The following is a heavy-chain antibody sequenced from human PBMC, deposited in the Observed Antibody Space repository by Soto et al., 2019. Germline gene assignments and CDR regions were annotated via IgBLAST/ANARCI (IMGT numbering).Heavy chain of an antibody. D-gene: IGHD3-9*01. CDR3: AKVGDILTGYYIYYYYYGMDV. CDR2: ISGSGGST. Sequence: GGSLRLSCAASGFTFSSYAMSWVRQAPGKGLEWVSAISGSGGSTYYADSVKGRFTISRDNSKNTLYLQMNSLRAEDTAVYYCAKVGDILTGYYIYYYYYGMDVWGQGTTVTVSS. V-gene: IGHV3-23*01. J-gene: IGHJ6*02. CDR1: GFTFSSYA.